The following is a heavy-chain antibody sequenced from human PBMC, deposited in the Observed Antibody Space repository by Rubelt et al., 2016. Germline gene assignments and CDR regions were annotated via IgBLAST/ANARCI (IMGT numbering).Heavy chain of an antibody. J-gene: IGHJ1*01. D-gene: IGHD3-3*01. CDR2: IYYSGST. V-gene: IGHV4-39*01. Sequence: GLEWIGSIYYSGSTYYNPSLKSRVTISVDTSKNQFSLKLSSVTAADTAVYYCARLEGSYDFWSGYYRPEYFQHWGQGTLVTVSS. CDR3: ARLEGSYDFWSGYYRPEYFQH.